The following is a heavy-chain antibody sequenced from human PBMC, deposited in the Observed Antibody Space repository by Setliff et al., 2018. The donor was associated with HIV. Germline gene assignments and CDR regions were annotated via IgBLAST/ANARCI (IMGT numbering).Heavy chain of an antibody. CDR2: IKQDGSEK. V-gene: IGHV3-7*03. CDR3: VRGDQTGYYTTYYYYMDL. CDR1: GLIFCSYW. Sequence: QAGGSLRLSCAASGLIFCSYWMSWVRQAPGKGLEWVANIKQDGSEKYYVDSVKGLFTISRDNAKNSLYLQMSSLRAEDTALYYCVRGDQTGYYTTYYYYMDLWGKGTTVTVSS. J-gene: IGHJ6*03. D-gene: IGHD3-9*01.